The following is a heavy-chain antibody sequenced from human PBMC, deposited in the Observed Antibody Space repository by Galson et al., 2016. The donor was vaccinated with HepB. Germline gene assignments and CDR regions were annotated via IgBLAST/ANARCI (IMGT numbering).Heavy chain of an antibody. CDR3: AKANYGGYLHHFDY. V-gene: IGHV3-23*01. CDR1: GFTFSSYA. D-gene: IGHD4-17*01. CDR2: ISDSGRRT. Sequence: SLRLSCAASGFTFSSYAMSWVRQAPGKGLKWVSTISDSGRRTYYADSVRGQFTISRDNTENTLYLQMNNLRVEDTAVYYCAKANYGGYLHHFDYWGQGTLVTVSS. J-gene: IGHJ4*02.